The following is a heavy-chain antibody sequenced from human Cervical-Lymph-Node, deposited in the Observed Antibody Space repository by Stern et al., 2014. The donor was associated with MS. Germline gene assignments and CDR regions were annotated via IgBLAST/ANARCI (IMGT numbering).Heavy chain of an antibody. V-gene: IGHV3-30*18. CDR1: GFSFSNYG. J-gene: IGHJ1*01. CDR3: AQDSWGYAEYFQH. Sequence: VQLLESGGGVVQPGKSLTLSCVASGFSFSNYGIHWVRQAPGKGLEWVTLISKDGSNQYYIDSVKGRFNISRDNSKNTVYLQMNSLRVEDTAMYFCAQDSWGYAEYFQHWGQGTLVTVSS. D-gene: IGHD2-2*01. CDR2: ISKDGSNQ.